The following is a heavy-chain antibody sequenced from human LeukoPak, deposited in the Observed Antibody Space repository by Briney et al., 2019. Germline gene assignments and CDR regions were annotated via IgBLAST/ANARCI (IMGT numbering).Heavy chain of an antibody. Sequence: GASVKVSCKTSGYTFTDYGISWLRQAPGQGLEWMGWISVYNVNTNYAQKFQGRVTMTRDTSTNTVYMELTSLTSDDTAVYFCARDEIFGVGTHFDYWGQGTLVTVSS. CDR2: ISVYNVNT. D-gene: IGHD3-3*01. J-gene: IGHJ4*02. CDR1: GYTFTDYG. V-gene: IGHV1-18*01. CDR3: ARDEIFGVGTHFDY.